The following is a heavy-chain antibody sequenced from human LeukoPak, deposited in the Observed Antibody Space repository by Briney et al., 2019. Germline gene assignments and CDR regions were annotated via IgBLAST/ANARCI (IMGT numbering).Heavy chain of an antibody. CDR3: ARGSNGYNYVGAFDI. CDR2: IKQDGSEK. J-gene: IGHJ3*02. Sequence: GGSLRLSCAASGFTFSSYWMSWVRQAPGKGLEWVANIKQDGSEKYYVDSVKGRFTISRDNAKNSLYLQMNSLRAEDTAVYYCARGSNGYNYVGAFDIWGQGTMVTVSS. V-gene: IGHV3-7*01. D-gene: IGHD5-24*01. CDR1: GFTFSSYW.